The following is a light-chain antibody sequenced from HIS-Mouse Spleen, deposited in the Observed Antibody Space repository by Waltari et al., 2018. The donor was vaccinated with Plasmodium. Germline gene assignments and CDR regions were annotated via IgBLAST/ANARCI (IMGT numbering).Light chain of an antibody. CDR2: DVS. CDR3: SSYTSSSTHVV. V-gene: IGLV2-14*03. Sequence: QSALTQPASVSGSPGLSITIYCTGTSSDVGGYNYVSWYPQHQGKAPKLMIYDVSKRPAWVSNRFSGSKSGNTASLTSSGLQAVDEPDYCCSSYTSSSTHVVCGGGTTLTVL. CDR1: SSDVGGYNY. J-gene: IGLJ2*01.